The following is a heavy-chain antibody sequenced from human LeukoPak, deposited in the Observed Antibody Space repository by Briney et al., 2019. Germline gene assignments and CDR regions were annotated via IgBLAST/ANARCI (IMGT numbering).Heavy chain of an antibody. D-gene: IGHD6-19*01. J-gene: IGHJ4*02. Sequence: SETLSLTCAVYGGSFSGYYWSWIRQPPGKGLEWIGEINHSGSTNYNPSLKGRVTISVDTSKNQFSLKLSSVTAADTAVYYCARVDLSVAVAGKIDYWGQGTLVTVSS. V-gene: IGHV4-34*01. CDR2: INHSGST. CDR1: GGSFSGYY. CDR3: ARVDLSVAVAGKIDY.